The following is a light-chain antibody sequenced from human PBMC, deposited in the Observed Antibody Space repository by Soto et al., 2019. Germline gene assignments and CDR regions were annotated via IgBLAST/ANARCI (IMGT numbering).Light chain of an antibody. CDR1: SSDVGSYNY. CDR3: SSYTSSNTL. J-gene: IGLJ1*01. V-gene: IGLV2-14*01. CDR2: EVS. Sequence: QSVLTQPASVSGSPGQSITISCTGTSSDVGSYNYVSWYQQHPGKAPKLMIYEVSDRPSGISSRFSGSKSGNTASLTISGLQTEDEADYYCSSYTSSNTLFGTGTKVTV.